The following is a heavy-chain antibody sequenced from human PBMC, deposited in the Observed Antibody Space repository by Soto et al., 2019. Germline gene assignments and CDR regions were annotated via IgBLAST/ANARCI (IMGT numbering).Heavy chain of an antibody. J-gene: IGHJ5*01. V-gene: IGHV6-1*01. Sequence: SQTLSLTCAISGDSVSTNDATWDWIRQSPSRGLEWLGRTYYRSKWYSDYAVSVKGRITINPDTSNNQLSLQLSSVTPDDTAMYYCARLIGNSWLDSWGQGTLVTAPQ. CDR1: GDSVSTNDAT. CDR3: ARLIGNSWLDS. CDR2: TYYRSKWYS. D-gene: IGHD2-8*01.